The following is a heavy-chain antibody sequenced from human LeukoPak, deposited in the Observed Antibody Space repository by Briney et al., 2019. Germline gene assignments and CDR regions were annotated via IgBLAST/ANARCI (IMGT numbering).Heavy chain of an antibody. J-gene: IGHJ3*02. CDR2: ISYDGSNK. Sequence: GGSLRLSCAASGFTFSSYAMHWVRQAPGKGLEWVAVISYDGSNKYYADSVKGRFTISRDNSKNTLYLQMNSLGAEDTAVYYCARAPPTSGSYSTGAFDIWGQGTMVTVSS. V-gene: IGHV3-30-3*01. D-gene: IGHD1-26*01. CDR1: GFTFSSYA. CDR3: ARAPPTSGSYSTGAFDI.